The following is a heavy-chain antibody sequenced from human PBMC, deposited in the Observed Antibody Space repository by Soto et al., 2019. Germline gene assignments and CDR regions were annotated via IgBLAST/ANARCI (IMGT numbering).Heavy chain of an antibody. V-gene: IGHV1-3*01. D-gene: IGHD3-10*01. J-gene: IGHJ5*02. CDR3: ARDPAMVRGVIKVWFDP. Sequence: EASVKVSCKASGYTFTSYAMHWVRQAPGQRLEWMGWINAGNGNTKYSQKFQGRVTITRDTSASTAYMELSSLRSEDTAVYYCARDPAMVRGVIKVWFDPWGQGTLVTVSS. CDR2: INAGNGNT. CDR1: GYTFTSYA.